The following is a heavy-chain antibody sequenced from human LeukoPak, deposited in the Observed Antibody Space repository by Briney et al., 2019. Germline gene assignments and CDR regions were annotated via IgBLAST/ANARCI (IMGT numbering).Heavy chain of an antibody. CDR1: GYTFTSYA. CDR2: INTNTGNP. V-gene: IGHV7-4-1*01. J-gene: IGHJ3*02. CDR3: AKSNGYGLIDI. D-gene: IGHD3-22*01. Sequence: ASVKVSCKASGYTFTSYAMNWARQAPGQGLEWMGWINTNTGNPTYAQGFTGRFVFSSDTSVRTAYLQIGSLQADDTAVYYCAKSNGYGLIDIWGQGTMVTVSS.